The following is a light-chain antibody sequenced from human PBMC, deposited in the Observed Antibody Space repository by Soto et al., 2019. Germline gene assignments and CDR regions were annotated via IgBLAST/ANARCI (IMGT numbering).Light chain of an antibody. CDR2: LAS. CDR3: HQRQSWPRT. CDR1: QAVNTR. Sequence: EIVLTQSPATLSSFPGDRVTLSCRASQAVNTRLAWYQHKPGQAPRLLIYLASNSAAGVPARFSGSGSGTDFTLTISTVEPEDFAVYYWHQRQSWPRTFGQGTTVDIK. V-gene: IGKV3-11*01. J-gene: IGKJ1*01.